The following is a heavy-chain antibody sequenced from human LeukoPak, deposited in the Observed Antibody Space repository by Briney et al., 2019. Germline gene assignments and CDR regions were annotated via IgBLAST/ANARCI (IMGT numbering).Heavy chain of an antibody. J-gene: IGHJ4*02. Sequence: SGTLSHTCAVSGGSLSSSNWWSWVRQPPGKGVEWIGEIYHSGSTNYNPSLKSRVTISVDKSKNQFSLKLSSVTAADTTVYYCARVVPAAMQFDYWGQGTLVTVSS. CDR3: ARVVPAAMQFDY. CDR1: GGSLSSSNW. CDR2: IYHSGST. V-gene: IGHV4-4*02. D-gene: IGHD2-2*01.